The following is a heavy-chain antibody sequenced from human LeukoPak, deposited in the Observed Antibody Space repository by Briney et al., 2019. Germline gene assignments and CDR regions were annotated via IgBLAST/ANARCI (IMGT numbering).Heavy chain of an antibody. V-gene: IGHV3-30*18. Sequence: GGSLRLSCAASGFTFSSYGMHWVRQAPGKGLEWVAVISYDGSNKYYADSVKGRFTISRDNSKNTLYLQMNSLRAEDTAVYYCAKGEARWLQLSGAFDIWGQGTMVTVSS. CDR2: ISYDGSNK. CDR1: GFTFSSYG. CDR3: AKGEARWLQLSGAFDI. D-gene: IGHD5-24*01. J-gene: IGHJ3*02.